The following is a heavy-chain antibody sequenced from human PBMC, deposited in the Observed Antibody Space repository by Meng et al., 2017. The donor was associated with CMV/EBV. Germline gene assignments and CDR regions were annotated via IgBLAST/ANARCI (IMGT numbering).Heavy chain of an antibody. CDR3: AKDRGSWYGGLDY. V-gene: IGHV3-9*01. J-gene: IGHJ4*02. CDR2: ISWSSGSI. CDR1: GFTFDDYA. D-gene: IGHD6-13*01. Sequence: SLKISCAASGFTFDDYAMHWVRHAPGKGLEWVSGISWSSGSIGYADSVKGRFTISRANAKNSLYLQRNSLRAEDTALYYCAKDRGSWYGGLDYWGQGTLVTVSS.